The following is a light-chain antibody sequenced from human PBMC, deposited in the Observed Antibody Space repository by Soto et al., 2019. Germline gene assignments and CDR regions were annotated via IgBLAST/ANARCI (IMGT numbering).Light chain of an antibody. V-gene: IGKV1D-12*01. CDR1: QGISSW. Sequence: DIQMTPSPSSVSASVGARVTITCRASQGISSWLAWYQRKPGRAPKLLIYAASRLQAGVPLRFSGSGSGTDFTLTISDLQPEDFATYYCQQLNSFPLTFGQGTRLEIK. CDR2: AAS. J-gene: IGKJ5*01. CDR3: QQLNSFPLT.